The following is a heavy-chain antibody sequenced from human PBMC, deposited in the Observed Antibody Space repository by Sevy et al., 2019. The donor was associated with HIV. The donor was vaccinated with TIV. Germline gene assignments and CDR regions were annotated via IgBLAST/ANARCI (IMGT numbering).Heavy chain of an antibody. Sequence: GGSLRFSCAASGFTFSGYAMSWVRQAPGKGLEWVSGISGSGDNSYYADSVKGRFTISRDNSKNTLYLQMNILRAEDTAVYYCAKGDFYYDSSGYYLFDYWGQGTLVTVSS. CDR1: GFTFSGYA. CDR3: AKGDFYYDSSGYYLFDY. CDR2: ISGSGDNS. J-gene: IGHJ4*02. D-gene: IGHD3-22*01. V-gene: IGHV3-23*01.